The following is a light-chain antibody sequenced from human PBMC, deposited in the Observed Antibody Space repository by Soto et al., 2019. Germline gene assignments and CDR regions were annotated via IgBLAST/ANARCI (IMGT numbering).Light chain of an antibody. CDR1: SSNIGAGYD. CDR3: QSYDSSVSQVV. Sequence: QSVLTQPPSVSGAPGQRVTISCTGSSSNIGAGYDVHWYQQLPGTAPKLLIYGNSNRPSGVPYRFSGSKSGTSASLAITGLQAEDDADYYCQSYDSSVSQVVFGGGTKLTVL. J-gene: IGLJ2*01. V-gene: IGLV1-40*01. CDR2: GNS.